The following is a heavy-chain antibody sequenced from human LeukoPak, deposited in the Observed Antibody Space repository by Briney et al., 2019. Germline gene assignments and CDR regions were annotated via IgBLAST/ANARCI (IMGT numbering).Heavy chain of an antibody. CDR1: GFTFADYA. J-gene: IGHJ3*02. CDR3: AKDQSPYYYDSSGPRGDAFDI. Sequence: GRSLRLSCAASGFTFADYAMHSVRQAPGKGLEWVSGISWNSGSIGYADSVKGRFTISRDNAKNSLYLQMNSLRAEDTALYYCAKDQSPYYYDSSGPRGDAFDIWGQGTMVTVSS. CDR2: ISWNSGSI. D-gene: IGHD3-22*01. V-gene: IGHV3-9*01.